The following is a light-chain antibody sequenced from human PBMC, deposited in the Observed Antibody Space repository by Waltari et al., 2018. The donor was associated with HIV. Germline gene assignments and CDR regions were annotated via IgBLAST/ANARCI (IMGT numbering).Light chain of an antibody. CDR2: EVS. CDR1: SSDGGGYNY. Sequence: QSALTQPPSASGSPGQSVTISCTGTSSDGGGYNYVSWYKQHPGKAPKFMIYEVSKRPSGFPDRFAGSKPGNTASLTVSGLQAEDEADYYCNSYAGSNNWVFGGGTKLTVL. CDR3: NSYAGSNNWV. J-gene: IGLJ3*02. V-gene: IGLV2-8*01.